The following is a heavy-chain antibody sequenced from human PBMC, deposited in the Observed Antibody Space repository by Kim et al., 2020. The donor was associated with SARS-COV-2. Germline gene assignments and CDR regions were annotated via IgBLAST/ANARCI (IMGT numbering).Heavy chain of an antibody. CDR3: ASDSGLEWLLDPPYGMDV. J-gene: IGHJ6*02. CDR1: GYSISSCYY. CDR2: IYNSGST. D-gene: IGHD3-3*01. V-gene: IGHV4-38-2*02. Sequence: SETLSLTCTVSGYSISSCYYWGWSRQPPGRGLGWIGSIYNSGSTYYKPSLKSRVTISVDTSKNQFSLKMTAVTAADPAVYYCASDSGLEWLLDPPYGMDVWGQATTVTLPS.